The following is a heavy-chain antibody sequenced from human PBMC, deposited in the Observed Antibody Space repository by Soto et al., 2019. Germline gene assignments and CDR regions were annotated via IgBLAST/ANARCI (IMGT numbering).Heavy chain of an antibody. D-gene: IGHD3-9*01. Sequence: PGGSLRLSCAASGFTFSSYAMSWVRQAPGKGLEWVSAISGSGGSTYYADSVKGRFTISRDNSKNTLYLQMNSLRAEDTAVYYYAKECQDYDILTGRYNWFAPWGQGTLVTVSS. CDR2: ISGSGGST. J-gene: IGHJ5*02. CDR3: AKECQDYDILTGRYNWFAP. CDR1: GFTFSSYA. V-gene: IGHV3-23*01.